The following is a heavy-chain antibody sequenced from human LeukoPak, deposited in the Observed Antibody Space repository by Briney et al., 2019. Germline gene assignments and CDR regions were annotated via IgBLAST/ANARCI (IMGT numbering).Heavy chain of an antibody. J-gene: IGHJ4*02. Sequence: SQTLSLTCTVSGGSISSGSYYWSWIRQPAGKGLEWIGRIYTSGSTNYNPSLKSRVTISVDTSKNQFSLKLSSVTAADTAVYYCARDWGPGYDSYFDYWGQGTLVTVSS. D-gene: IGHD5-12*01. CDR1: GGSISSGSYY. CDR3: ARDWGPGYDSYFDY. V-gene: IGHV4-61*02. CDR2: IYTSGST.